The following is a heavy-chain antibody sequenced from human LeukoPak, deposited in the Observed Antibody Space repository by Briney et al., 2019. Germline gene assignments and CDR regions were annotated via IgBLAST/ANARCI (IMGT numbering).Heavy chain of an antibody. J-gene: IGHJ4*02. CDR1: GGSISSSSYY. CDR2: IYYSGST. CDR3: ARRRYGGSYYDY. Sequence: PSETLSLTCTDSGGSISSSSYYWGWIRQPPGKGLEWIGSIYYSGSTYYNPSLKSRVTISVDTSKNQFSLKLSSVTAADTAVYYCARRRYGGSYYDYWGQGTQVTVSS. V-gene: IGHV4-39*01. D-gene: IGHD1-26*01.